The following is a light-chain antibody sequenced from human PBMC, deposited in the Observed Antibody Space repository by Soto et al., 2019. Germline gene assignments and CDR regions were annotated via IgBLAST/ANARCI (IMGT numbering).Light chain of an antibody. Sequence: AIRMTQSPSSLSASTGDRVTITCRASQGISSYLAWYQQKPGKAPKFLIYAASTLQSGVPSRFSGSGSGTDFTLTISCLQSEDFATYYCQQHYSYPLTFGGGTRVEIK. CDR1: QGISSY. V-gene: IGKV1-8*01. CDR2: AAS. J-gene: IGKJ4*01. CDR3: QQHYSYPLT.